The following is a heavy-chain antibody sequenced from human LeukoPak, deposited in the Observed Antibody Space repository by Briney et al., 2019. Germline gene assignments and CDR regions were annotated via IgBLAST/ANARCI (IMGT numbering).Heavy chain of an antibody. CDR3: AKDLGPGGSGSPH. D-gene: IGHD3-10*01. V-gene: IGHV3-23*01. Sequence: PGGSLRLSCAPSRFTFSSYAMSSVRQAPGKGLEWVSAISGSGGSTYYADSVKGRFTISRDNSKNTLYLQMNSLRAEDTAVYYCAKDLGPGGSGSPHWGQGTLVTVSS. J-gene: IGHJ1*01. CDR1: RFTFSSYA. CDR2: ISGSGGST.